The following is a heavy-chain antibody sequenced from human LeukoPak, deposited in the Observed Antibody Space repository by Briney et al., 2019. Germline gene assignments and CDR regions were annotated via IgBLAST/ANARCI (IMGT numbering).Heavy chain of an antibody. CDR2: ISYDGSDE. D-gene: IGHD3-3*01. V-gene: IGHV3-30*04. Sequence: GRSLRLSCVASGLAFSSYSMHWVRQAPGKGLEWVGVISYDGSDEYYTDSVKGRFTISRDNSKNTVYLQMNSLRADDTAVYYCARDLTPEWFDIHWGQGTLVTVSS. J-gene: IGHJ4*02. CDR3: ARDLTPEWFDIH. CDR1: GLAFSSYS.